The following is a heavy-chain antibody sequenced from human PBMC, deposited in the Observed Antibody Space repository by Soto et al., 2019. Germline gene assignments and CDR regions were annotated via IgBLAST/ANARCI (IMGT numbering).Heavy chain of an antibody. V-gene: IGHV4-31*03. J-gene: IGHJ4*02. CDR2: IYYSGST. D-gene: IGHD6-6*01. CDR1: GGSISSGGYY. Sequence: PSETLSLTCTVSGGSISSGGYYWSWIRQHPGKGLEWIGYIYYSGSTYYNPSLKSRVTISVDTSKNQFSLKLSSVTAADTAVYYCARSLGNYSSSSGAPFDYWGQGTLVTVSS. CDR3: ARSLGNYSSSSGAPFDY.